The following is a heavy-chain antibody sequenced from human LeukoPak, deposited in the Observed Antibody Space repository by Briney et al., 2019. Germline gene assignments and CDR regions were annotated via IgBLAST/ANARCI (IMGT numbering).Heavy chain of an antibody. Sequence: PSETLSLTCTVSGVSISSGGYYWNWIRQHPGKGLEWIGYIYNTGNTYYNPSLKSRVTISVDTSKNQFSLKLSSVTAADTAVYYCARGHRGIAARPNNWFDPWGQGTLVTVSS. D-gene: IGHD6-6*01. CDR2: IYNTGNT. CDR3: ARGHRGIAARPNNWFDP. J-gene: IGHJ5*02. CDR1: GVSISSGGYY. V-gene: IGHV4-31*03.